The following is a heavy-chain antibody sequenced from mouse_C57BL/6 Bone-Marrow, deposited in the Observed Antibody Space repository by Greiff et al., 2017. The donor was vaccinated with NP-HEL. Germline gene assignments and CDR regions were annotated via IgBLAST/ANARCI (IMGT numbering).Heavy chain of an antibody. CDR3: VRDYYYAMDY. Sequence: EVKLQESGGGLVQPKGSLKLSCAASGFSFNTYAMNWVRQAPGQGLEWVARISSKSNNYATYYADSVKDRFTISRDDSESMLYLQMNNLKTEYTAMYYCVRDYYYAMDYWGQGTSVTVSS. V-gene: IGHV10-1*01. J-gene: IGHJ4*01. CDR1: GFSFNTYA. CDR2: ISSKSNNYAT.